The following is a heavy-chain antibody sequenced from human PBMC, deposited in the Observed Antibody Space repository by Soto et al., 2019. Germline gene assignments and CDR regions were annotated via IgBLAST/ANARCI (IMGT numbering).Heavy chain of an antibody. CDR2: VIPIFGKP. CDR1: GGTFTSDA. Sequence: QVRLVQSEAEVKKPGSSVKVSCKASGGTFTSDATAWVRQARGQGLEWMGGVIPIFGKPSYTQKFQGRVTITADKSTSRVYMELSSLKSEDTAVYYCASCHFDNSGPGYLEFWGQGTLVTVS. D-gene: IGHD3-22*01. V-gene: IGHV1-69*06. CDR3: ASCHFDNSGPGYLEF. J-gene: IGHJ4*02.